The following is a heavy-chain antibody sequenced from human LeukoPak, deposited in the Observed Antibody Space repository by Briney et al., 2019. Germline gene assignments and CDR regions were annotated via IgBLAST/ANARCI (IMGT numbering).Heavy chain of an antibody. CDR1: GFTFSYYN. CDR3: ASHTTTAAPDY. Sequence: GGSLRLSCASSGFTFSYYNMNWVRQAPGKGLEWVSYISSSSSPKYYADSVKGRFTISRDNAKNSLYLQMNSLRAEDTATYYCASHTTTAAPDYWGQGTLVTVSS. V-gene: IGHV3-48*01. J-gene: IGHJ4*02. D-gene: IGHD6-13*01. CDR2: ISSSSSPK.